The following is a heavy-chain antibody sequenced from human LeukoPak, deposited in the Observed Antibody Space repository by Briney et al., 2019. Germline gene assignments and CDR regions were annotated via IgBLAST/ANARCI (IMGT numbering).Heavy chain of an antibody. CDR3: ARDNTMVRGVIIPYYYYGMDV. V-gene: IGHV1-46*01. CDR2: INPIGGST. CDR1: GYTFTSYY. Sequence: ASVKVSCKASGYTFTSYYMHWVRQAPGQGLEWMGIINPIGGSTSYAQKFQGRVTMTRDTSTSTVYMELSSLRSEDTAVYYCARDNTMVRGVIIPYYYYGMDVWGQGTTVTVSS. J-gene: IGHJ6*02. D-gene: IGHD3-10*01.